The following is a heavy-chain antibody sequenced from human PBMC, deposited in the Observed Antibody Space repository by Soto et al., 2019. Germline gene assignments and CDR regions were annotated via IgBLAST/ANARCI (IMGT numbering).Heavy chain of an antibody. Sequence: EVQLVESGGGLVQPGGSLRLSCAASGLTFSSYWMSWVRQAPGKGLEWVANIKQDGSEKYYVDSVKGRFTISRDNAKNSLYLQMNSLRAEDTAVYYCARDPNIVLVPAALRSYYYYYGMDVWGQGTTVTVSS. V-gene: IGHV3-7*01. J-gene: IGHJ6*02. CDR2: IKQDGSEK. CDR3: ARDPNIVLVPAALRSYYYYYGMDV. D-gene: IGHD2-2*01. CDR1: GLTFSSYW.